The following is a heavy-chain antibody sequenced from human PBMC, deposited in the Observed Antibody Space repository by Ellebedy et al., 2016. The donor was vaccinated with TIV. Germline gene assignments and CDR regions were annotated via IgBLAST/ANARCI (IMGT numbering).Heavy chain of an antibody. CDR1: GDSFSSYF. V-gene: IGHV4-59*01. CDR2: IHHSGST. CDR3: ARENYDVLTGSFFGFAY. J-gene: IGHJ4*02. D-gene: IGHD3-9*01. Sequence: MPSETLSLTCTVSGDSFSSYFWNWIRQPPGKGLEWIGYIHHSGSTNYSPSLKSRVTISVDTPKSRFSLKLSSVTAADTAVYYRARENYDVLTGSFFGFAYWGQGTLVTVSS.